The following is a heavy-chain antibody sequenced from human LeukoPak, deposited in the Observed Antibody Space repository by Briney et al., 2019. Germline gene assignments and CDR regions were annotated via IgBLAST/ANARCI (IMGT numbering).Heavy chain of an antibody. Sequence: ASVKVSCKASGYTFTSYGISWVRQAPGQGLEWMGWISAYNGNTNYAQKLQGRVTMTTDTSTSTAYMELSSLRSEDTAVYYCARALSTGYCSGGSCSGQNWFDPWGQGTLVTVSS. V-gene: IGHV1-18*01. CDR1: GYTFTSYG. CDR2: ISAYNGNT. J-gene: IGHJ5*02. CDR3: ARALSTGYCSGGSCSGQNWFDP. D-gene: IGHD2-15*01.